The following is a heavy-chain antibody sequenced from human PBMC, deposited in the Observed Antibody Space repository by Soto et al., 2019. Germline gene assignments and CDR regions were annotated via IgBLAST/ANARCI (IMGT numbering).Heavy chain of an antibody. CDR2: IVVGSGNT. D-gene: IGHD3-9*01. V-gene: IGHV1-58*01. J-gene: IGHJ4*02. CDR3: AADHYRYGHEYFEY. CDR1: GFTFTISA. Sequence: SVEVSFKASGFTFTISAVQLVLHSRGQRLEVIGWIVVGSGNTNYAQKFQERVTITRDMSTSTAYMELSSLRSEDTAVYYCAADHYRYGHEYFEYWGKANLVNVS.